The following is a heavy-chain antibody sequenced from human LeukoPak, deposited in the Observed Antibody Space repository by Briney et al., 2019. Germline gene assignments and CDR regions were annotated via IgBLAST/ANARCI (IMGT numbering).Heavy chain of an antibody. D-gene: IGHD2-2*01. CDR3: ARIVVVPADVDP. Sequence: KSGGSLRLSCVASGFTFRTYALSWVRQAPGKGLEWVGSIYYSGSTYYNPSLKSRVTIPVDTSKNQFSLKLSSVTAADTAVYYCARIVVVPADVDPWGQGTLVTVSS. CDR2: IYYSGST. V-gene: IGHV4-39*07. J-gene: IGHJ5*02. CDR1: GFTFRTYA.